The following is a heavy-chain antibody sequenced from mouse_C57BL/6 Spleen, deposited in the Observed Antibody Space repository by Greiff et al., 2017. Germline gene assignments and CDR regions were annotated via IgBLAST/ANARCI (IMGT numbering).Heavy chain of an antibody. Sequence: QVQLQQPGAELVKPGASVKMSCKASGYPFTSYWITWVKQRPGQGLEWIGDIYPGSGSTNYNEKFKSKATLTADTSSSTAYMQLSSLTSEDSAVYYGARPFTVVAPGYAKGYWGQRTSVTVSS. CDR2: IYPGSGST. D-gene: IGHD1-1*01. J-gene: IGHJ4*01. CDR3: ARPFTVVAPGYAKGY. V-gene: IGHV1-55*01. CDR1: GYPFTSYW.